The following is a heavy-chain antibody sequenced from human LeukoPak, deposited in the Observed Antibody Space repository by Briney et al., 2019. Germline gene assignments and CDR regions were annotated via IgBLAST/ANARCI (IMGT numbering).Heavy chain of an antibody. CDR2: IRGSGGRT. D-gene: IGHD2-2*01. CDR1: GFTFSSYW. CDR3: AKAPCMSTSCYSFDY. V-gene: IGHV3-23*01. Sequence: GGSLRLSCAASGFTFSSYWMHWVRPAPGEGLEWVSAIRGSGGRTYYADSVKGRFTISRDNSEHTLYLQMNSERAEVTAVYFCAKAPCMSTSCYSFDYWGKGTLVTVSS. J-gene: IGHJ4*02.